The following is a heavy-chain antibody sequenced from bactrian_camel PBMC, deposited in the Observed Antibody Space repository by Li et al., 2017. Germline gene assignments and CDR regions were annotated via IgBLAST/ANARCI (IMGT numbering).Heavy chain of an antibody. CDR2: IAFSGFQT. CDR3: AKYRNSRPESIFDY. CDR1: RYTGSRQC. V-gene: IGHV3S1*01. J-gene: IGHJ4*01. D-gene: IGHD3*01. Sequence: HVQLVESGGGSVQAGGSLRLSCGASRYTGSRQCMAWFRQAPGKEREGVAAIAFSGFQTYYADSVKGRFTISRDNAKNTVYLQLNSLKPDDMAMYYCAKYRNSRPESIFDYWGQGTQVTVS.